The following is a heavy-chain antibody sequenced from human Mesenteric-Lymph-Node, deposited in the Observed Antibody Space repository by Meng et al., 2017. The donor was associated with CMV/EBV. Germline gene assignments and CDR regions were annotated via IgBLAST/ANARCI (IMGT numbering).Heavy chain of an antibody. J-gene: IGHJ4*02. D-gene: IGHD3-3*01. V-gene: IGHV3-7*01. CDR2: IKHDGNEK. CDR3: ARDAEGDLWSGGYFGY. CDR1: GFSFSDHY. Sequence: GESLKISCAASGFSFSDHYMDWVRQAPGKGLEWVANIKHDGNEKYSVDSVKGRFTISRDNAKNSLYLQMNSLRAEDTAVYYCARDAEGDLWSGGYFGYWGQGTLVTVSS.